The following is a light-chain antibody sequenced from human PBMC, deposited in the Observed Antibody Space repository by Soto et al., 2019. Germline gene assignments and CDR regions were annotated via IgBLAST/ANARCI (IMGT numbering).Light chain of an antibody. CDR3: LQYNGYYRT. J-gene: IGKJ1*01. CDR1: QTISGW. Sequence: DIQVTQSPSTLSASVGDTVTITCRASQTISGWLAWYQQRPGKAPNLLIFDASTLESGVPSRFSGSGSGTTFTLTISSLQSDDFATYYCLQYNGYYRTFGKGTKVDIK. V-gene: IGKV1-5*01. CDR2: DAS.